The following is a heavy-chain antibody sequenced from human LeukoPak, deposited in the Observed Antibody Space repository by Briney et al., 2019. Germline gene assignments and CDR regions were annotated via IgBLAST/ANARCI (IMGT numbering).Heavy chain of an antibody. CDR1: GGTFSSYA. V-gene: IGHV1-69*05. Sequence: ASVKVSCKASGGTFSSYAISWVRQAPGQGLEWMGGIIPIFGTANYAQKFQGRVTITTDESTSTAYMELSSLRSEHTAVYYCTRDRNYYDRSGYRPYYYYYYMDVGGKGTTVSVSS. CDR2: IIPIFGTA. CDR3: TRDRNYYDRSGYRPYYYYYYMDV. J-gene: IGHJ6*03. D-gene: IGHD3-22*01.